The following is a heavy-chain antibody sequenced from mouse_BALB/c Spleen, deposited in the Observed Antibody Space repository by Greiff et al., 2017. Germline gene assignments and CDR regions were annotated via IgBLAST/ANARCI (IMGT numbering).Heavy chain of an antibody. D-gene: IGHD1-1*01. J-gene: IGHJ1*01. Sequence: LVKTGASVKISCKASGYSFTGYYMHWVKQSHGKSLEWIGYISCYNGATSYNQKFKGKATFTVDTSSSTAYMQFNSLTSEDSAVYYCARRDGSSRYWYFDVWGAGTTVTVSS. V-gene: IGHV1S34*01. CDR3: ARRDGSSRYWYFDV. CDR2: ISCYNGAT. CDR1: GYSFTGYY.